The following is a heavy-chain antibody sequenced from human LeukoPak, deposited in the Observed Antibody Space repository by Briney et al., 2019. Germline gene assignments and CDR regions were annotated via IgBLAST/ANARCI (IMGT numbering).Heavy chain of an antibody. D-gene: IGHD3-10*01. CDR3: ARENPEIVWSFDY. CDR1: GGTFSSYA. CDR2: IIPVLDIT. J-gene: IGHJ4*02. Sequence: SVKVSCKASGGTFSSYAISWVRQAPGQGLEWMGRIIPVLDITNYAQKFQGRVTITTDRSTNTAYMELSSLRSDDTAVYYCARENPEIVWSFDYWGQGTLVTVSS. V-gene: IGHV1-69*04.